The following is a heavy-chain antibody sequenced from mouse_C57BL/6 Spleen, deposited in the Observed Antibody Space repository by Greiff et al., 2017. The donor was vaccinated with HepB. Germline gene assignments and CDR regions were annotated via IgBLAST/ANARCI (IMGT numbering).Heavy chain of an antibody. CDR2: IYPRSGNT. D-gene: IGHD2-2*01. V-gene: IGHV1-81*01. CDR1: GYTFTSYG. Sequence: VQLQQSGAELARPGASVKLSCKASGYTFTSYGISWVKQRTGQGLEWIGEIYPRSGNTYYNEKFKGKATLTADKSSSTAYMELRSLTSEDSAVYLCDRGGDLLWLGRPCFDYWGQGTTLTVSS. J-gene: IGHJ2*01. CDR3: DRGGDLLWLGRPCFDY.